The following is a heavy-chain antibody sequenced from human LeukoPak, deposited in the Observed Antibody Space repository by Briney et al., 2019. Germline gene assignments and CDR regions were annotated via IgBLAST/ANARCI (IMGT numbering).Heavy chain of an antibody. Sequence: SETLSLTCTVSGDSISSSSYYWGWIRQPPGKGLEWIGSIYYSGSTYYNPSLKSRVTISVDTSKNQFSLKLSSVTAADTAVYYCARHGGGYCSGGSCYGGFEYYWGQGTLVTVSS. CDR1: GDSISSSSYY. D-gene: IGHD2-15*01. CDR3: ARHGGGYCSGGSCYGGFEYY. J-gene: IGHJ4*02. CDR2: IYYSGST. V-gene: IGHV4-39*01.